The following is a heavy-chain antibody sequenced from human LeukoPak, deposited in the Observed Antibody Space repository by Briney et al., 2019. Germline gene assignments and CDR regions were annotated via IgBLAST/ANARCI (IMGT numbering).Heavy chain of an antibody. D-gene: IGHD6-13*01. CDR3: ARQQSSSFLRRGYIDS. Sequence: SETLSLTCAVSGGSISSSNWWSWVRQRPGKGLEWIGEIYHSGSTNYNPSLKSRVTIPVDKSKNQFSLTLTSVTAADTAVYYCARQQSSSFLRRGYIDSWGQGTLVTVSS. CDR1: GGSISSSNW. CDR2: IYHSGST. V-gene: IGHV4-4*02. J-gene: IGHJ4*02.